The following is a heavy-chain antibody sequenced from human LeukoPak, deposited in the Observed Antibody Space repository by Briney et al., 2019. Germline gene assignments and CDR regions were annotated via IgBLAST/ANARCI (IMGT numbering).Heavy chain of an antibody. CDR1: GGTFSSYA. Sequence: ASVKVSCKASGGTFSSYAISWVRQASGQGLEWMGGIIPIFGTANYAQKFQGRVTITADESTSTAYMELSSLRSEDTAVYYCARDLLPAASYYYYGMDVWGQGTTVTVSS. CDR3: ARDLLPAASYYYYGMDV. CDR2: IIPIFGTA. D-gene: IGHD2-2*01. V-gene: IGHV1-69*01. J-gene: IGHJ6*02.